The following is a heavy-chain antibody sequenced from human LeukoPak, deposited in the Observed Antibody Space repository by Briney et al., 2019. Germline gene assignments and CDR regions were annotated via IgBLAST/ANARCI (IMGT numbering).Heavy chain of an antibody. D-gene: IGHD3-3*01. J-gene: IGHJ5*02. CDR3: AKYPYYDFWSGYSKWFDP. V-gene: IGHV3-53*01. CDR2: IYSGGST. CDR1: GFTVSSNY. Sequence: GGSLRLSCAASGFTVSSNYMSWVRQAPGKGLEWVSVIYSGGSTYYADSVKGRFTISRDNSKNTLYLQMNSLRAEDTAVYYCAKYPYYDFWSGYSKWFDPWGQGTLVTVSS.